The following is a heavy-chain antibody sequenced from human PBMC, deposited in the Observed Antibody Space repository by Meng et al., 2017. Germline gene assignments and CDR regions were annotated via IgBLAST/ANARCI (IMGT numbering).Heavy chain of an antibody. D-gene: IGHD6-25*01. Sequence: HVPLGHASVEVKNPRPSAKGSCHPPRYNHHDYYIPGVRPAAGQGLEWMGRINPRRGDTHYEQKFQSRVTMTGDTSISTAYMELSGLRSDDTAMYYCARDEDISAAGKLFGDYCGQGILTVSS. CDR3: ARDEDISAAGKLFGDY. CDR2: INPRRGDT. CDR1: RYNHHDYY. J-gene: IGHJ4*01. V-gene: IGHV1-2*06.